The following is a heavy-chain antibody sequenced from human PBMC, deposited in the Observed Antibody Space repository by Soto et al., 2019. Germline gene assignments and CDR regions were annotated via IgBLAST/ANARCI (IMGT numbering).Heavy chain of an antibody. Sequence: PGGSLRLSCAASGFTFSSYAMSWVRQARGKGLEWVSAISGSGGSTYYADSVKGRFTISRDNSKNTLYLQMNSLRAEDTAVYYCAKDGGYSSSWYYFDYWGQGTLVTVSS. J-gene: IGHJ4*02. CDR3: AKDGGYSSSWYYFDY. CDR1: GFTFSSYA. CDR2: ISGSGGST. D-gene: IGHD6-13*01. V-gene: IGHV3-23*01.